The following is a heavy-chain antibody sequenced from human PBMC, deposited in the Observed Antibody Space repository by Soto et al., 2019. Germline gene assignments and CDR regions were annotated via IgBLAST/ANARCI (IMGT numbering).Heavy chain of an antibody. CDR3: ARGKLEPKMERDIVVVPAARRDNCILYYYYGMDV. V-gene: IGHV1-69*06. CDR1: GGTFSSYA. Sequence: ASVKVSCKASGGTFSSYAISWVRQAPGQGLEWMGGIIPIFGTANYAQKFQGRVTITADKSTSTAYMELSSLRSEDTAVYYCARGKLEPKMERDIVVVPAARRDNCILYYYYGMDVWGQGTTVTVSS. CDR2: IIPIFGTA. D-gene: IGHD2-2*01. J-gene: IGHJ6*02.